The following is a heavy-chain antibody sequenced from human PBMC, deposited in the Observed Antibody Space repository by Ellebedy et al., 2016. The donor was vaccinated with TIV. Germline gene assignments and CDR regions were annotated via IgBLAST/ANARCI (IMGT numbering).Heavy chain of an antibody. V-gene: IGHV4-59*01. CDR2: ITYYGRT. CDR1: GGYISGDH. J-gene: IGHJ5*02. D-gene: IGHD1-7*01. Sequence: MPSETLSLTCTVSGGYISGDHWSWIRQPPGKGLEWIGYITYYGRTNYNPSLKSRLTISLDTSKNQFSLKLTSVTAADTAIYFCARDRRELELRGLDPWGQGTLVSVSS. CDR3: ARDRRELELRGLDP.